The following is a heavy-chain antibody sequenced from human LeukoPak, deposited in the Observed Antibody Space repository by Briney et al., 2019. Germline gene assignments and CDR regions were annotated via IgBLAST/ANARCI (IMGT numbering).Heavy chain of an antibody. J-gene: IGHJ4*02. CDR3: ARLPPAWTVFGVVPSHFDY. D-gene: IGHD3-3*01. Sequence: PSETLSLTCAVYGGFISGYYWTWIRQPPGKGLEWIGEINHSGSTNYNPSLKSRVTISVDTSKNQFSLKLSSVTAADTAVYYCARLPPAWTVFGVVPSHFDYWGQGTLVTVSS. CDR1: GGFISGYY. CDR2: INHSGST. V-gene: IGHV4-34*01.